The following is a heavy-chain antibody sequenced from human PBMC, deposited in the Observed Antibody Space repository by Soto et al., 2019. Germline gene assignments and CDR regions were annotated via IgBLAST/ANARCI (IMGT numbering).Heavy chain of an antibody. Sequence: ASVKVSCKASGGTFSSYAISWVRQAPGQGLEWMGGIIPIFGTANYAQKFQGRVTITADESTSTAYMELSSLRSEDTAVYYCARKSSSSDLYYYGMGVWGQGTTVTVSS. CDR2: IIPIFGTA. CDR1: GGTFSSYA. V-gene: IGHV1-69*13. D-gene: IGHD6-6*01. J-gene: IGHJ6*02. CDR3: ARKSSSSDLYYYGMGV.